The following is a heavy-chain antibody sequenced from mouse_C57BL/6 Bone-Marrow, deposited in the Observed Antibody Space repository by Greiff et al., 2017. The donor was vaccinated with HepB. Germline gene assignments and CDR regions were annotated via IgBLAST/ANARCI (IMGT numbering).Heavy chain of an antibody. CDR1: GYTFTSYW. CDR3: ARSYATRAWFPY. V-gene: IGHV1-72*01. CDR2: IDPNSGGT. J-gene: IGHJ3*01. Sequence: QVQLQQPGAELVKPGASVKLSCKASGYTFTSYWMHWVKQRPGRGLEWIGRIDPNSGGTKYNEKFKSKATLTVDKPSITAYIQLSSLTSEDSAVYYCARSYATRAWFPYWGQGTLVTVSA. D-gene: IGHD1-1*01.